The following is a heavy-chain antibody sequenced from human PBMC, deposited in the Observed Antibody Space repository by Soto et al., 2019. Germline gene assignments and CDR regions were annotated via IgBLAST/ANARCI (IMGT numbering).Heavy chain of an antibody. D-gene: IGHD4-4*01. CDR1: GYTFTGYY. CDR2: INPSGGST. Sequence: RASVKVSCKASGYTFTGYYMHWVRQAPGQGLEWMGIINPSGGSTSYAQKFQGRVTMTRDTSTSTVYMELSSLRSEDTAVYYCARDKAVTTDYYYGMDVWGQGTTVTVSS. J-gene: IGHJ6*02. CDR3: ARDKAVTTDYYYGMDV. V-gene: IGHV1-46*01.